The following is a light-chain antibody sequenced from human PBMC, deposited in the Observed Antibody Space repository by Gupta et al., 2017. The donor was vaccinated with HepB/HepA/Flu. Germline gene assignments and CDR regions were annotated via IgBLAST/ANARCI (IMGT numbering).Light chain of an antibody. V-gene: IGLV1-40*01. J-gene: IGLJ2*01. CDR3: QSYDTSLTSWI. Sequence: QSLLTQPPSVSGAPGQSVTISCTGSSSNIGATYDVHWYFQVPGTAPKLVIYANNNRPSGVSDRFSGSKSGTSASLAITGLRAEDEAVYFCQSYDTSLTSWIFGGGTKLTVL. CDR1: SSNIGATYD. CDR2: ANN.